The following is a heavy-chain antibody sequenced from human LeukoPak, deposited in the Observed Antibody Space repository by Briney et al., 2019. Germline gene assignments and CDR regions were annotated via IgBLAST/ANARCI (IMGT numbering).Heavy chain of an antibody. CDR2: ITPFNGNT. CDR3: ATPLSVRPPGAFDI. D-gene: IGHD5/OR15-5a*01. V-gene: IGHV1-45*02. J-gene: IGHJ3*02. Sequence: ASVKVPCKASGYTFTYRYLHWVRQAPGQALEWMGWITPFNGNTNYAQKFQDRVTITKDRSMSTAYMELSSLRSEDTAMYYCATPLSVRPPGAFDIWGKGTMVTVSS. CDR1: GYTFTYRY.